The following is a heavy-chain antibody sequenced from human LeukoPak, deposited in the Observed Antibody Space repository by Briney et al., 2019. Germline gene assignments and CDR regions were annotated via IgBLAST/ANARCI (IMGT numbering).Heavy chain of an antibody. CDR3: ARERLSPGKGFDY. V-gene: IGHV1-2*02. D-gene: IGHD4-23*01. CDR2: INPNSGGT. J-gene: IGHJ4*02. Sequence: ASVKVSCKASGYTFTGYYIHWVRQTPGQGFEWMGWINPNSGGTNYAQKFQGRVTMTRGTSISTAYMELSRLRSDDTAVYYCARERLSPGKGFDYWGQGTLVTVSS. CDR1: GYTFTGYY.